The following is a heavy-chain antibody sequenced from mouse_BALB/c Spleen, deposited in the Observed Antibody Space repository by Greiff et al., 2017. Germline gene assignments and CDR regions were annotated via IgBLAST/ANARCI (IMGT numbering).Heavy chain of an antibody. CDR3: ARDRPYGNPFYWYFDV. J-gene: IGHJ1*01. D-gene: IGHD2-1*01. CDR2: INSNGGST. Sequence: EVQLVESGGGLVQPGGSLKLSCAASGFTFSSYGMSWVRQTPDKRLELVATINSNGGSTYYPDSVKGRFTISRDNAKNTLYLQMSSLKSEDTAMYYCARDRPYGNPFYWYFDVWGAGTTVTVSS. V-gene: IGHV5-6-3*01. CDR1: GFTFSSYG.